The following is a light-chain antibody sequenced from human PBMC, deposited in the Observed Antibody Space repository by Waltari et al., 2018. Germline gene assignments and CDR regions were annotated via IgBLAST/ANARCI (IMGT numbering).Light chain of an antibody. J-gene: IGKJ4*01. V-gene: IGKV1-12*01. CDR3: QQTDSFPHT. Sequence: DIQMTQSPSSVSASVGDRVPFTCRASQGISTWLAWFQQRPGKAPNLLIHSATRLQSGVPSRFSGSASGTDFTLTITSLQPEDFGTYYCQQTDSFPHTFGGGTKVEIK. CDR1: QGISTW. CDR2: SAT.